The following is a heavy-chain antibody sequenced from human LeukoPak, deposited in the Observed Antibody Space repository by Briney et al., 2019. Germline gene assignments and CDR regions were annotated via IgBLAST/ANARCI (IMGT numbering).Heavy chain of an antibody. CDR3: AKDAAAAGTFDY. Sequence: GGSLRLSCAASGFTFSSYGMHWVRQAPGKGLEWVPVISYDGSNKYYADSVKSRFTISRDNSKNTLYLQMNSLRAEDTAVYYCAKDAAAAGTFDYWGQGTLVTVSS. CDR2: ISYDGSNK. D-gene: IGHD6-13*01. CDR1: GFTFSSYG. J-gene: IGHJ4*02. V-gene: IGHV3-30*18.